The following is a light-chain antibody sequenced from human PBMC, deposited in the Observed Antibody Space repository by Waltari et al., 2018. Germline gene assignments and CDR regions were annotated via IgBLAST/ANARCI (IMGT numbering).Light chain of an antibody. CDR1: QTILPF. J-gene: IGKJ1*01. CDR3: QQSYSTPWT. CDR2: AAS. V-gene: IGKV1-39*01. Sequence: DIQLTQSPSSLSASVGDRVTIACRTSQTILPFLNWYQQKPHKAPKLLIYAASTLHSGVPSRFSGSESGTNFTLSISGLQPEDFATYFCQQSYSTPWTFGQGTRVEVK.